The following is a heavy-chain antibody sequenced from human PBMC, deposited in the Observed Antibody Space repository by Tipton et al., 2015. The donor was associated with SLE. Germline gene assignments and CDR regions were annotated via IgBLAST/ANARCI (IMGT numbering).Heavy chain of an antibody. CDR1: GFTVSAYY. J-gene: IGHJ4*02. CDR2: ITGGGNT. V-gene: IGHV3-53*01. Sequence: SLRLSCAASGFTVSAYYMTWVRQAPGMGLEWVSLITGGGNTYYADSVKGRFTISRDDSKNTLFLQMNSLRVEDTAIYYCVNGEFDHWGQGTLVTVSS. CDR3: VNGEFDH.